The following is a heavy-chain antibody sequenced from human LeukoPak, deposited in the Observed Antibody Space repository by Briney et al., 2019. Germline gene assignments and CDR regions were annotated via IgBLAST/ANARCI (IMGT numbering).Heavy chain of an antibody. CDR2: ISTSGST. V-gene: IGHV4-4*07. CDR1: GGSISSYY. Sequence: SETLSLTCTVSGGSISSYYWSWIRQPAGKGLESIGHISTSGSTNYNPSLKSRVPMSVDTSKNQFSLKLSSVTAADTAVYYCARVRYSDSSVLTRKRSYYFDYWGQGTLVTVSS. CDR3: ARVRYSDSSVLTRKRSYYFDY. J-gene: IGHJ4*02. D-gene: IGHD3-22*01.